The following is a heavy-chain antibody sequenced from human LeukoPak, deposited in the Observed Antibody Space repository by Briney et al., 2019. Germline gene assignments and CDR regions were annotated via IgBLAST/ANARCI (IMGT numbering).Heavy chain of an antibody. D-gene: IGHD3-10*01. V-gene: IGHV5-51*01. CDR1: GYNFANSW. Sequence: GESLKISCRGSGYNFANSWIGWVRQMPGRGLEWMGIIYPGDSDTKYSPSFQGQVTISADKSISTAYLQWSSLKASDTAMYYCATMSPAGAVFDYWGQGTLVTVSS. CDR2: IYPGDSDT. J-gene: IGHJ4*02. CDR3: ATMSPAGAVFDY.